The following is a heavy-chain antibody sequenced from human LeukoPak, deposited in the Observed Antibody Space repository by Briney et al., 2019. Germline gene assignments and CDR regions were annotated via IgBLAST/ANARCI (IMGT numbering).Heavy chain of an antibody. J-gene: IGHJ5*02. Sequence: GGSLRLSCAASGFTFSDYYMSWIRQAPGKGLVWVSYIDTEGSTTSYADSVKGRFTTSRDNAKNTLYLQMNSLRAEDTAIYYCAREGSYLNTGASYYLHWFDPWGQGTLVTVSS. CDR3: AREGSYLNTGASYYLHWFDP. CDR1: GFTFSDYY. CDR2: IDTEGSTT. D-gene: IGHD2-8*02. V-gene: IGHV3-74*01.